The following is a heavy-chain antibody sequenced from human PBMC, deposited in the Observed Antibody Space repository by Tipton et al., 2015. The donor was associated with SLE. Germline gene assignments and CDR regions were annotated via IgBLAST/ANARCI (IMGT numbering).Heavy chain of an antibody. CDR2: ISAYNGNT. D-gene: IGHD6-19*01. V-gene: IGHV1-18*01. Sequence: QLVQSGAEVKKPGASVKVSCRASGYTFTSYGISWVRQAPGQGLEWMGWISAYNGNTNYAQKLQGRVTMTTDTSTSTAYMELRSLRSDDTAVYYCARATCAARYSSGWYDYWGQGTLVTVSS. J-gene: IGHJ4*02. CDR3: ARATCAARYSSGWYDY. CDR1: GYTFTSYG.